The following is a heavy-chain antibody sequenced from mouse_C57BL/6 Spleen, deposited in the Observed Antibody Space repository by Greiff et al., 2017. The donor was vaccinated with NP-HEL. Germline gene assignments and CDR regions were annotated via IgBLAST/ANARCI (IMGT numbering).Heavy chain of an antibody. CDR1: GYTFTDYY. J-gene: IGHJ4*01. CDR3: ARGGYEYLYYAMDY. D-gene: IGHD5-1*01. Sequence: EVQLQQSGPELVKPGASVKISCKASGYTFTDYYMNWVKQSHGTSLEWIGDINPNNGGTRYIQKFKGKATLTVDKSSSTAYMELLSLTSEDSAVEYCARGGYEYLYYAMDYWGQGTSVTVSS. V-gene: IGHV1-26*01. CDR2: INPNNGGT.